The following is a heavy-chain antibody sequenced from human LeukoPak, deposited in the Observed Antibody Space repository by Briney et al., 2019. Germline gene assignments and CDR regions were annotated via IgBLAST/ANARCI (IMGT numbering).Heavy chain of an antibody. V-gene: IGHV4-4*02. CDR3: ARRGSRYYDSSGPSGAFDI. J-gene: IGHJ3*02. CDR1: GGSISSSNW. D-gene: IGHD3-22*01. CDR2: IYYSGST. Sequence: SETLSLTCTVSGGSISSSNWWSWVRQPPGKGLEWIGYIYYSGSTNYNPSLKSRVTISVDTSKNQFSLKLSSVTAADTAVYYCARRGSRYYDSSGPSGAFDIWGQGTMVTVSS.